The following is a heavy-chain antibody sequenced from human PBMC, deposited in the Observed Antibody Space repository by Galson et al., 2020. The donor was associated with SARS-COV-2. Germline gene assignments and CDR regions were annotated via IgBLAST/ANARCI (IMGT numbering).Heavy chain of an antibody. J-gene: IGHJ4*02. CDR1: GYSISSGYY. Sequence: SETLSLTCAVSGYSISSGYYWGWIRQPPGKGLEWIGSIYHSGSTYYNPSLKSRVTISVDTSKNQFSLKLSSVTAADTAVYYCARRGPTEGYSYGWGRFDYWGQGTLVTVSS. CDR2: IYHSGST. CDR3: ARRGPTEGYSYGWGRFDY. D-gene: IGHD5-18*01. V-gene: IGHV4-38-2*01.